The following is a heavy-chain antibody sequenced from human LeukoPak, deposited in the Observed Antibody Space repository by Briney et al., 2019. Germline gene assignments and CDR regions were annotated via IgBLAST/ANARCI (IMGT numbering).Heavy chain of an antibody. CDR2: ISSSSSTI. V-gene: IGHV3-48*01. D-gene: IGHD2-15*01. J-gene: IGHJ4*02. CDR1: GFTFSSYS. Sequence: GGSLRLSCAASGFTFSSYSMSWVRQAPGKGLEWVSYISSSSSTIYYADSVKGRFTISRDNAKNSLYLQMNSLRAEDTAVYYCAREMGQCSGDTWYFDYWGQGTLVTVSS. CDR3: AREMGQCSGDTWYFDY.